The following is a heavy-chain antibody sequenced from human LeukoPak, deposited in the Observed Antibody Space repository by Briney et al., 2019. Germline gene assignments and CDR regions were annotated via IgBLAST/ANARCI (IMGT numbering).Heavy chain of an antibody. V-gene: IGHV4-34*01. CDR1: GGSFSGYY. CDR2: NNHCGST. CDR3: ARGVGYCSGGSCYSFGGVVDY. J-gene: IGHJ4*02. D-gene: IGHD2-15*01. Sequence: PSETLSLTCAVYGGSFSGYYWSWIRQPPGKGLEWVGENNHCGSTNYNPSLQSRVTISVDTSKHQFSLKLSSVTAADTAVYYCARGVGYCSGGSCYSFGGVVDYWGQGTLVTVSS.